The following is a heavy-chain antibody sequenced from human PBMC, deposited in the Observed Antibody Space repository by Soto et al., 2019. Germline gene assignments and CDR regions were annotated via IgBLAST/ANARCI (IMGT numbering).Heavy chain of an antibody. D-gene: IGHD2-8*01. V-gene: IGHV1-69*01. J-gene: IGHJ4*02. CDR3: ATGGAYGAYYFDY. CDR2: IVPIFGTA. CDR1: GGAFSSNA. Sequence: QVQLVQSGAEVQKPGSSVKVSCKAPGGAFSSNAISWVRQAPGQGLEWMGGIVPIFGTANYAQKFQGRVTITADESSSTVYMELSRLRSDDTALYYCATGGAYGAYYFDYWGQGTLVTVSS.